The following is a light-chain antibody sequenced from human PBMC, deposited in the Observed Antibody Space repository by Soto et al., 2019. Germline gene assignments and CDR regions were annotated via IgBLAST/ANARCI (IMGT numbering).Light chain of an antibody. V-gene: IGKV3-20*01. J-gene: IGKJ1*01. CDR1: QSLTSDY. CDR2: GAS. Sequence: EIVLTQSPVTLSLSPRERATLSCRASQSLTSDYLAWYQQKPGQTPRLLIHGASSRATGIPDRFSGSGSGTDFTLTIRRLEPEDFAVYYCQQYGSSYPWTFGQGTKVDIK. CDR3: QQYGSSYPWT.